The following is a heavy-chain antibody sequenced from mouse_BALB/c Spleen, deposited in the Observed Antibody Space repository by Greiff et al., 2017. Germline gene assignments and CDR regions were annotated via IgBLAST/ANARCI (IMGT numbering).Heavy chain of an antibody. CDR2: ISSGSSTI. CDR3: ARHGSSYYFDY. D-gene: IGHD1-1*01. J-gene: IGHJ2*01. CDR1: GFTFSSVG. Sequence: EVKLVESGGGLVQPGGSRKLSCAASGFTFSSVGMHWVRQAPEKGLEWVAYISSGSSTIYYADTVKGRFTISRDNPKNTLFLQMTSLMSEDTAMYYCARHGSSYYFDYWGQGTTLTVSS. V-gene: IGHV5-17*02.